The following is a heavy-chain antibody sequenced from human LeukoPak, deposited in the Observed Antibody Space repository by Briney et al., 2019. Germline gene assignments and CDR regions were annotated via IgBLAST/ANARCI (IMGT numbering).Heavy chain of an antibody. CDR3: ARLCSGSSRSAASRIDY. CDR1: GGSISSGGYS. Sequence: SQTLSLTCAVSGGSISSGGYSWSWIRQPPGKGLEWIGYIYHSGSTYYNPSLKSRVIISVDRSKNLFSLKLSSVTAADTAVYYCARLCSGSSRSAASRIDYWGQGTLVTVSS. V-gene: IGHV4-30-2*01. J-gene: IGHJ4*02. CDR2: IYHSGST. D-gene: IGHD3-3*01.